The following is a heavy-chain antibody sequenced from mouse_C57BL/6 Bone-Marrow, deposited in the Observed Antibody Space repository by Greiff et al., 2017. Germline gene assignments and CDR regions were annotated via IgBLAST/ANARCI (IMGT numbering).Heavy chain of an antibody. Sequence: DVHLVESGGGLVKPGGSLKLSCAASGFTFSSYAMSWVRQTPEKRLEWVATISDGGSYTYYPDNVTGRFTISRDNAKNNLYLQMSHLKSEDTAIYFCDSGGYGYPAWFAYWGQGTRVTVSA. J-gene: IGHJ3*01. CDR1: GFTFSSYA. D-gene: IGHD2-2*01. CDR2: ISDGGSYT. V-gene: IGHV5-4*01. CDR3: DSGGYGYPAWFAY.